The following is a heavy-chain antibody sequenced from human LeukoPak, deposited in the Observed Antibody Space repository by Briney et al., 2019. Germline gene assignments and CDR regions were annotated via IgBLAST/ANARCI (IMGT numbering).Heavy chain of an antibody. CDR1: GYTFTNYG. CDR3: ARDRSRRGDSASYYPNWFDP. D-gene: IGHD3-10*01. J-gene: IGHJ5*02. CDR2: ISAYNGHT. Sequence: GASVKVSCKASGYTFTNYGISWVRQAPGQGLEWMGWISAYNGHTNYAQEVQGRVTMTTDTSTSTAYMELRSLRSDDTAVYYCARDRSRRGDSASYYPNWFDPWGQGTLVTVSS. V-gene: IGHV1-18*01.